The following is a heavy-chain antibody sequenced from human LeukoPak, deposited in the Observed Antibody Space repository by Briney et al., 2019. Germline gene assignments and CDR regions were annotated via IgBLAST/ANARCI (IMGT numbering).Heavy chain of an antibody. CDR3: ARGLIYSPNWFDP. CDR2: IYTGGNT. J-gene: IGHJ5*02. CDR1: GFTVSSNY. Sequence: GGSLRLSCAGSGFTVSSNYMSWVRQAPGKGLEWVSVIYTGGNTYYADSVKGRFTISRDNSKYTLYLQMNSLRAEDTAVYYCARGLIYSPNWFDPWGQGTLVTVSS. V-gene: IGHV3-66*01. D-gene: IGHD4-11*01.